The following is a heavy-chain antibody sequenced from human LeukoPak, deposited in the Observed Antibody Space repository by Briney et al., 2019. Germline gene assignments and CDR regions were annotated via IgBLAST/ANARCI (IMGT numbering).Heavy chain of an antibody. CDR1: GFTFSGFW. CDR2: ISYDGSNK. Sequence: GGSLRLSCAVSGFTFSGFWMSWSRQAPGKGLEWVAVISYDGSNKYYADSVKGRFTISRDISKNTLYLQMNSLRAEDTAVYYCARDRTRDGYNQGRVFDYWGQGTLVTVSS. CDR3: ARDRTRDGYNQGRVFDY. J-gene: IGHJ4*02. D-gene: IGHD5-24*01. V-gene: IGHV3-30-3*01.